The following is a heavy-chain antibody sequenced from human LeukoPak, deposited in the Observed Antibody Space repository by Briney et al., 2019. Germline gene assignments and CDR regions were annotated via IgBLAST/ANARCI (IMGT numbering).Heavy chain of an antibody. D-gene: IGHD6-13*01. CDR1: GSTFSSYG. V-gene: IGHV3-23*01. CDR3: AKVQEELVDFDY. CDR2: ISGSGGST. J-gene: IGHJ4*02. Sequence: PGGSLRLSCAASGSTFSSYGMSWVRQAPGKGLEWVSAISGSGGSTYYADPVKGRFTTSRDNSKNTHYLQMNSLRAEDTAVFYCAKVQEELVDFDYWGEKTLVTVSS.